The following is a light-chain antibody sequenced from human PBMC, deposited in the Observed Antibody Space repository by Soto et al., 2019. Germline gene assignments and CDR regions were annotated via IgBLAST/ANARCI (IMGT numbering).Light chain of an antibody. CDR2: DAS. CDR3: QQRSNWPIT. Sequence: EIVMTQSLATLSLSPGERGTQSSRSSQTTDNTLAWYQRKPGQAPRLLIYDASTRATGVPARFSGSGSGTDFTLTISSLEPEDFAVYYCQQRSNWPITFGQGTRLE. J-gene: IGKJ5*01. V-gene: IGKV3-11*01. CDR1: QTTDNT.